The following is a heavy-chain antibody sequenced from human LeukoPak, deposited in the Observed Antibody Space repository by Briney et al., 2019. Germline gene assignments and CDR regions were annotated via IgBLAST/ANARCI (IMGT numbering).Heavy chain of an antibody. Sequence: SETLSLTCTVSGGSISSYYWSWIRQPPGKGLEWIGYIYYSGSTNYNPSLKSRVTISVDTSKNQFSLKLSSVTAADTAVYYCARFVGYCSSTGCLHGFDIWGQGTMVTVSS. J-gene: IGHJ3*02. D-gene: IGHD2-2*01. CDR1: GGSISSYY. CDR2: IYYSGST. V-gene: IGHV4-59*01. CDR3: ARFVGYCSSTGCLHGFDI.